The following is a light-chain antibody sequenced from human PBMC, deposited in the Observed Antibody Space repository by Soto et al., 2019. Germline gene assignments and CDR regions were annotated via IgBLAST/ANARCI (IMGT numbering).Light chain of an antibody. CDR3: QHLNGDLT. CDR1: QGISTY. J-gene: IGKJ5*01. CDR2: AAA. Sequence: DIQLTQSPSFLSASVGDRVTITCRASQGISTYLAWYQHKPGKSPKLLIYAAATLQSGVPRRFSGSGSGTEFTLTISSLQPEDFATYYCQHLNGDLTFGQGTRLDIK. V-gene: IGKV1-9*01.